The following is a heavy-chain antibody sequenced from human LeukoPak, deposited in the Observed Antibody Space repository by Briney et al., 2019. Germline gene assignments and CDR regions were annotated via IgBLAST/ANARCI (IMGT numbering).Heavy chain of an antibody. Sequence: ASVKVSCKASGYTFTSYYMHWVRQTPGQGLEWMGIIDPSGGSTSYAQKFQGRVTVTRDTSTSTVYMELSSLRAEDTALYFCARPSGYDLFVWVHWGQGTLVTVSS. CDR1: GYTFTSYY. CDR2: IDPSGGST. CDR3: ARPSGYDLFVWVH. J-gene: IGHJ4*02. V-gene: IGHV1-46*01. D-gene: IGHD5-12*01.